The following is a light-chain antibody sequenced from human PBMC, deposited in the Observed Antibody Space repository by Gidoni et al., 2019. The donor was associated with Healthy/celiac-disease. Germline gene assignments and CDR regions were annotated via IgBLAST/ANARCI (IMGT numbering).Light chain of an antibody. CDR1: QSISSY. CDR2: AAS. V-gene: IGKV1-39*01. CDR3: QQSYFPRT. J-gene: IGKJ4*01. Sequence: DIQMTQSPSSLSASVGDRVTITCRASQSISSYLNWYQQKPGKAPTLLIYAASSLEIGVPSRFSGSGSGTDFTLTISSLQPEDFSTYYRQQSYFPRTFGGGTKVEIK.